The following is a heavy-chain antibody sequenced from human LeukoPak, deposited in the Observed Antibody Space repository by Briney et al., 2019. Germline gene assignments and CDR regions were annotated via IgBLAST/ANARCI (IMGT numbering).Heavy chain of an antibody. Sequence: GGSLRLSCAASGFTFSNYTMNWVRQAPGKGLEWVSSISSRSSYIYYADSVKGRFTISRDNAKNSLYLQMNSLRAEDTAVYYCARDKWLTTTHYFDYWGQGTLVTVSS. V-gene: IGHV3-21*01. CDR1: GFTFSNYT. D-gene: IGHD4-11*01. CDR3: ARDKWLTTTHYFDY. J-gene: IGHJ4*02. CDR2: ISSRSSYI.